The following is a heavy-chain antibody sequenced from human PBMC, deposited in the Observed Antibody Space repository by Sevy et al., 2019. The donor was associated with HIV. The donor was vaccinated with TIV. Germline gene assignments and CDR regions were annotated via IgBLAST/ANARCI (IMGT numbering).Heavy chain of an antibody. Sequence: ASVKVSCKASGYTFTSYGISWVRQAPGQGLEWMGWISTFNVNTNNAQKFQGRVTMTTDTSTSTAYMELTSLRSDDTAVYYCARVDSIVVVVAAKDYWGQGTLVTVSS. CDR3: ARVDSIVVVVAAKDY. CDR2: ISTFNVNT. CDR1: GYTFTSYG. J-gene: IGHJ4*02. V-gene: IGHV1-18*01. D-gene: IGHD2-15*01.